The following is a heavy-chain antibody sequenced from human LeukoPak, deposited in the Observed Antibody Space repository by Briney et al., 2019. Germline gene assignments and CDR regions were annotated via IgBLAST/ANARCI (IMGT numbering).Heavy chain of an antibody. CDR2: IYHSGST. D-gene: IGHD6-13*01. J-gene: IGHJ4*02. CDR3: ARDTRAPAGSFDY. Sequence: SETLSLTCAVSGGSISSGGYSWSWIRQPPRKGLEWIGYIYHSGSTNYNPSLKSRVTISVDKSKNQFSLKLSSVTAADTAVYYCARDTRAPAGSFDYWGQGTLVTVSS. CDR1: GGSISSGGYS. V-gene: IGHV4-30-2*01.